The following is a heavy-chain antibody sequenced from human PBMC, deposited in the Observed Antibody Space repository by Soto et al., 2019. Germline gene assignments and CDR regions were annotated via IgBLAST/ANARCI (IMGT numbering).Heavy chain of an antibody. D-gene: IGHD4-17*01. CDR2: ISAYNGNT. V-gene: IGHV1-18*01. J-gene: IGHJ4*02. CDR1: GYTFITYG. Sequence: QVQLVQSGAEVKKPGASVKVSCKASGYTFITYGISWVRQAPGQGLEWMGRISAYNGNTYYAQKIQGRLTMTTDTATSTAYRELRSLRSDDTAVYYCARGGVYGGAFDYWGQGTLVTVSS. CDR3: ARGGVYGGAFDY.